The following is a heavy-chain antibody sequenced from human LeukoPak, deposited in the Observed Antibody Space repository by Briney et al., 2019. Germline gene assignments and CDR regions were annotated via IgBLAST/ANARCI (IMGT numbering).Heavy chain of an antibody. Sequence: GGSLRLSCAASGFTFSSYSMNWVRQAPGKGLEWVSYISSSSSTIYYADSVKGRFTISRDNAKNSLYLQMNSLRAEDTAVYYCASAFGGLLAPKGGMDVWGQGTTVTVSS. CDR3: ASAFGGLLAPKGGMDV. V-gene: IGHV3-48*01. CDR2: ISSSSSTI. J-gene: IGHJ6*02. CDR1: GFTFSSYS. D-gene: IGHD3-10*01.